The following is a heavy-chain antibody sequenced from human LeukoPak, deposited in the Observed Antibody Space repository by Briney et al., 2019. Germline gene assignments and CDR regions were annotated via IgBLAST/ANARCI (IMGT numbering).Heavy chain of an antibody. CDR1: GFSFTSYG. J-gene: IGHJ4*02. D-gene: IGHD4-23*01. Sequence: GGSLRLSCAASGFSFTSYGMHWVRQAPGKGLEWVSVIWYDGTNKYYADSVKGRFTISRDTSNNMLYLQMNSLRAEDTTVYYCARVSESGNSDYWGQGTLVTVSS. CDR2: IWYDGTNK. V-gene: IGHV3-33*01. CDR3: ARVSESGNSDY.